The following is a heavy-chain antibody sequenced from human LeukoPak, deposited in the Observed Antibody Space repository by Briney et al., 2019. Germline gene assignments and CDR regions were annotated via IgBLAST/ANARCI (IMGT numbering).Heavy chain of an antibody. CDR3: ARVATTFGGYYFDH. CDR1: GGSISDRSFY. J-gene: IGHJ4*02. D-gene: IGHD3-3*01. CDR2: IFHSGCT. V-gene: IGHV4-39*07. Sequence: SETLSLTCTVSGGSISDRSFYRGWIRQPPGQGLEWLGHIFHSGCTSYNSPFRSRVTILVATSKKQFFLEVNSVTAADTAVYYCARVATTFGGYYFDHWGLGILVTVSS.